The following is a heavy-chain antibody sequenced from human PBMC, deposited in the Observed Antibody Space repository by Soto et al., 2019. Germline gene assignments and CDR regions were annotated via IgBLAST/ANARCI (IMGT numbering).Heavy chain of an antibody. V-gene: IGHV4-39*01. Sequence: ETLSLTCTVSGGSISSFTYYWGWIRQPPGKGLEWIGTVYYNENTYYNPSLKGRVTISVDTAKNQFSLNLRSVTAADTAIYFCARRERYYGSPGWFDPWGQGTLVTVSS. J-gene: IGHJ5*02. CDR2: VYYNENT. CDR1: GGSISSFTYY. CDR3: ARRERYYGSPGWFDP. D-gene: IGHD3-10*01.